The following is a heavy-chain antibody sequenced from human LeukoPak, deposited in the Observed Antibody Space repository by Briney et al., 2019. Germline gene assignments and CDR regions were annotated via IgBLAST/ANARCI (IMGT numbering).Heavy chain of an antibody. D-gene: IGHD3-9*01. V-gene: IGHV4-34*01. CDR1: GGSISSYY. CDR2: INHSGST. CDR3: AVIRYFDSY. Sequence: PSETLSLTCTVSGGSISSYYWSWIRQPPGKGLEWIGEINHSGSTNYNPSLKSRVTISVDTSKNQFSLKLSSVAAADTAVYYCAVIRYFDSYWGQGTLVTVSS. J-gene: IGHJ4*02.